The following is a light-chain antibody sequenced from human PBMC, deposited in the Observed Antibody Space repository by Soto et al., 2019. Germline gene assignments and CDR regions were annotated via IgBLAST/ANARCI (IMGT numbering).Light chain of an antibody. CDR2: AAS. J-gene: IGKJ5*01. V-gene: IGKV3-15*01. CDR1: RSVSSN. Sequence: EIVMTQSPATLSVSPGDRATLSCRASRSVSSNLAWYLQKPGQAPRLLIYAASTRATDVPARFSGSGSGTEFTLTISRLEPEDFAVYYCQQYGNSPITFGQATRLEIK. CDR3: QQYGNSPIT.